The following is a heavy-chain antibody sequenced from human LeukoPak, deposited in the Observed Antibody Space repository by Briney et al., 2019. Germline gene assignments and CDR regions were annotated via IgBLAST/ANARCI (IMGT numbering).Heavy chain of an antibody. V-gene: IGHV4-39*01. CDR2: IYYSGST. CDR1: GGSISSSSYY. Sequence: SETLSLTCTVSGGSISSSSYYWGWIRQPPGKGLEWIGSIYYSGSTYYNPSLKSRVTISVDTSKNQFSLKLSSVTAADTAVYYCARLAGITGPRRDWFDPWGQGTLVTVS. CDR3: ARLAGITGPRRDWFDP. D-gene: IGHD1-20*01. J-gene: IGHJ5*02.